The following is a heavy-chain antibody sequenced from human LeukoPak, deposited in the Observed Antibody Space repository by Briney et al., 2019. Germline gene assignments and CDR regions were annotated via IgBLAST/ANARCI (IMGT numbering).Heavy chain of an antibody. CDR1: GLTFSSYW. CDR3: AGGYYDTYLFDY. V-gene: IGHV3-7*04. CDR2: IKQDGSEK. D-gene: IGHD3-22*01. Sequence: GGSLRLSCAASGLTFSSYWMSWVRQAPGKGLEWVANIKQDGSEKYYVDSVKGRFTISRDNAKNSLYLQMNSLRAEDTAVYYCAGGYYDTYLFDYWGQGTLVTVSS. J-gene: IGHJ4*02.